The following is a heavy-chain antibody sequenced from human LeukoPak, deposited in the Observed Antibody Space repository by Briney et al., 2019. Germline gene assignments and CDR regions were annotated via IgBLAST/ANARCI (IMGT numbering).Heavy chain of an antibody. V-gene: IGHV1-8*03. CDR3: AKEGGMPLPNGFDP. D-gene: IGHD2-2*01. CDR2: MNPNSGNT. Sequence: ASVKVSCKASGYTFTSYDINWVRQATGQGLEWMGWMNPNSGNTGYAQKFQGRVTITRNTSISTAYMELSSLRSEDTAVYYCAKEGGMPLPNGFDPWGQGTLVTVSS. CDR1: GYTFTSYD. J-gene: IGHJ5*02.